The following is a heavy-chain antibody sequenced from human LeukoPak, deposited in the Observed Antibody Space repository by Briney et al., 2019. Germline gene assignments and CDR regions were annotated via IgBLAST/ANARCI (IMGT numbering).Heavy chain of an antibody. J-gene: IGHJ6*02. CDR2: IWYDGSNK. D-gene: IGHD3-16*01. CDR3: ARGYVDYSYGMDV. CDR1: GFTFSSYG. Sequence: GGSLRLSCAASGFTFSSYGMHWVRQAPGKGLEWVAVIWYDGSNKYYADSVKGRFTISRENSKNTLYLQMNSLRAEDTAVYYCARGYVDYSYGMDVWGQGTTVTVSS. V-gene: IGHV3-33*01.